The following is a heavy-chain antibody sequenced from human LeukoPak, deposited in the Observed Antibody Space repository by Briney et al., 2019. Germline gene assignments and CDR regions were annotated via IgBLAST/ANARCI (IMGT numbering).Heavy chain of an antibody. J-gene: IGHJ4*02. V-gene: IGHV4-30-2*01. CDR2: IYHSGST. CDR3: ARVSASGGSWGNFDY. CDR1: GGSISSGGYS. D-gene: IGHD2-15*01. Sequence: SETLSLTCAVSGGSISSGGYSWSWVRQPPGKGLEWIGYIYHSGSTYYHPSLKSRVTISVDRSKNQFSLKLSSVTAADTAVYYCARVSASGGSWGNFDYWGQGTLVTVSS.